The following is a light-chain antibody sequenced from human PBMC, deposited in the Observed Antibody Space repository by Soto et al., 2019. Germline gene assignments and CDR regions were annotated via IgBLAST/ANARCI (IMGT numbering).Light chain of an antibody. V-gene: IGKV3-15*01. CDR2: GAS. CDR1: QSVGRN. J-gene: IGKJ2*01. Sequence: EIVMTQSPATLSVSPGERATLSCRASQSVGRNLAWYQQKPGQAPRLLISGASTRATDIPARFSGSGSGTEFTLTISTVEPEDFAVYYCQHYSTSPSYTFGLGTKLE. CDR3: QHYSTSPSYT.